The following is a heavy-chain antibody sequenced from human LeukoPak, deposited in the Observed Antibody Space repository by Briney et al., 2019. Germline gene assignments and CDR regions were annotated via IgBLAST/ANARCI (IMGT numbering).Heavy chain of an antibody. V-gene: IGHV3-48*04. CDR1: GFTFRSYS. CDR2: INSGSSTI. CDR3: ARVRSGSPDY. D-gene: IGHD1-26*01. J-gene: IGHJ4*02. Sequence: GGSLRLSCAASGFTFRSYSMNWVRQAPGKGLEWVAYINSGSSTIYYADSVKGRFTISRDNAKNSVYPQMNSLRADDTAVYYCARVRSGSPDYWGQGTLVTVSS.